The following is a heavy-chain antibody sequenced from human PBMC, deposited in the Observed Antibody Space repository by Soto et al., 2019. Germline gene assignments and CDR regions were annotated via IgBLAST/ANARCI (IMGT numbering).Heavy chain of an antibody. CDR2: IYYSGST. J-gene: IGHJ4*02. CDR1: GGSISSGDYY. D-gene: IGHD4-17*01. Sequence: SETLSLTCTVSGGSISSGDYYWSWIRQPPGKGLEWIGYIYYSGSTYYNPSLKSRVNISVDTSKNQFSLKLSSVTAADTAVYYCARDGTYGDYGSDWGQGTLVTVSS. V-gene: IGHV4-30-4*01. CDR3: ARDGTYGDYGSD.